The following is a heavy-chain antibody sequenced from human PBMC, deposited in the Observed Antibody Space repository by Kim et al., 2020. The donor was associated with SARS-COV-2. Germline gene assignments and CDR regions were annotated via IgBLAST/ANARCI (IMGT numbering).Heavy chain of an antibody. Sequence: GGSLRLFCAASGFTVSSNYMSWVRQAPGKGLEWVSVIYSGGSTYYADSVKGRFTISRDNSKNTLYLQMTSPRAEDTAAYYCASVIIREWYFDYWGQGTLV. V-gene: IGHV3-53*01. D-gene: IGHD3-10*01. CDR1: GFTVSSNY. J-gene: IGHJ4*02. CDR2: IYSGGST. CDR3: ASVIIREWYFDY.